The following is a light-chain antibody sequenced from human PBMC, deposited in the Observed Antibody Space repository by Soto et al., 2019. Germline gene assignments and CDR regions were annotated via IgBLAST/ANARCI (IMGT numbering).Light chain of an antibody. CDR1: SRDVGGYIY. Sequence: QSALTQPASVSGSPGQSITISCTGTSRDVGGYIYVSWYQQHPGKAPKLMIYEVSNRPSGVSNRFSGSKSGNTASLTISGLQAEDEADYYCSSYTRNSTLVFGGGTKLTVL. J-gene: IGLJ2*01. CDR2: EVS. CDR3: SSYTRNSTLV. V-gene: IGLV2-14*01.